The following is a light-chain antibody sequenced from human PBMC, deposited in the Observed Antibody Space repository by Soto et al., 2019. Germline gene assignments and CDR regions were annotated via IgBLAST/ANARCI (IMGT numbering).Light chain of an antibody. CDR3: KSYASSLSAYV. Sequence: QSVLTQPPSVSEAPGQRVTISCTGSSSNIGAGYEAHWYQQVPGTAPKLLIYENNNRPSGVPDRFSGSKSGTSASLAITGLQAEDEAAYYCKSYASSLSAYVFGNGTKVTVL. J-gene: IGLJ1*01. CDR2: ENN. CDR1: SSNIGAGYE. V-gene: IGLV1-40*01.